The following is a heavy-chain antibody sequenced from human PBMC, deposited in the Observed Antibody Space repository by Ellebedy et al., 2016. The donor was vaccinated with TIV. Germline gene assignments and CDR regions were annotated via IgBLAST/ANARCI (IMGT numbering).Heavy chain of an antibody. CDR2: IFSDGGNP. D-gene: IGHD3-10*01. CDR3: ISAPYGSGSSLEY. CDR1: GITFSNRW. Sequence: PGGSLRLSCTVSGITFSNRWMHWARQVPGKGLVWVSIIFSDGGNPNYADSVRGRFTISRDNAKNTLFLQMDSRRAEDTGVYYCISAPYGSGSSLEYWGQGTLVTVSP. J-gene: IGHJ4*02. V-gene: IGHV3-74*01.